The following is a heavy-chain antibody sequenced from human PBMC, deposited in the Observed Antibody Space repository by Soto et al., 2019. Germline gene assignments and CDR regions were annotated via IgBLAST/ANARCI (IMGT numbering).Heavy chain of an antibody. J-gene: IGHJ6*02. D-gene: IGHD6-19*01. V-gene: IGHV5-51*01. CDR2: IYPGDSDT. CDR1: GYSFTSYW. CDR3: ARPREAGKYYYGVGV. Sequence: PGESLKISCKGSGYSFTSYWIGWVRQMPGKGLEWMGIIYPGDSDTRYSPSFQGQVTISADKSISTAYLQWSSLKASDTAMYYCARPREAGKYYYGVGVWGQGTTVTVSS.